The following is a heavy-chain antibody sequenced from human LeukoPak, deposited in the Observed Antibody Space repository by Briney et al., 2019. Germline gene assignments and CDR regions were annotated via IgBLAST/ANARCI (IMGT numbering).Heavy chain of an antibody. V-gene: IGHV3-74*01. CDR3: ARDSYEVGATFDY. J-gene: IGHJ4*02. CDR1: GFTFSNFW. Sequence: TGGSLRLSCAASGFTFSNFWMHWVRQAPGKGLVWVARINIDGTTTNYADSVKGRFTVSRDNAKNTLYLQVNSLRVEDTAVYYCARDSYEVGATFDYWGQGTLVTVSS. CDR2: INIDGTTT. D-gene: IGHD1-26*01.